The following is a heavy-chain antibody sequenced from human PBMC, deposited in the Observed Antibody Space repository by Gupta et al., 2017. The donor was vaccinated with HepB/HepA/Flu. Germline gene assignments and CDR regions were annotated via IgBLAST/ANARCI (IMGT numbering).Heavy chain of an antibody. J-gene: IGHJ3*02. CDR3: ARTRGANYRISAFDI. CDR2: IYYSGSI. V-gene: IGHV4-30-4*01. Sequence: QVQLQASGPGLVKPSQTLSLTCTSSGGSIHSGDYYWIWIRQPPGKGLEWIGYIYYSGSIYYNPSRESRVTISIDTSKNQFSLKLTSVTAADTAIYYCARTRGANYRISAFDIWGQGTMVTVSS. D-gene: IGHD1-7*01. CDR1: GGSIHSGDYY.